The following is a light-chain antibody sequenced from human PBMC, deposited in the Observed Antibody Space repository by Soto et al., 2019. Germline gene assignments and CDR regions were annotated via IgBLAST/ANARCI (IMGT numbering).Light chain of an antibody. Sequence: QAVVTQPPSASASLGASVTLTCTLSSGYSNYKVDWYQRRPGKGPRFVMRVGTGGIVGSKGDGIPDRFSVLGSGLNRYLTIKNVQEEDESEYHCGADHGSGSNYVVFGGGTKLTVL. CDR1: SGYSNYK. V-gene: IGLV9-49*03. CDR3: GADHGSGSNYVV. J-gene: IGLJ2*01. CDR2: VGTGGIVG.